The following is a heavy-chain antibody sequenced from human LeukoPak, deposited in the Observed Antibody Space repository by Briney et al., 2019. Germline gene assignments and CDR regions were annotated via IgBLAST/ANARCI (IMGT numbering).Heavy chain of an antibody. V-gene: IGHV3-48*03. CDR2: ISNGDGTI. D-gene: IGHD3-10*01. J-gene: IGHJ6*03. CDR1: GFTFSTYE. CDR3: ARDGPSIIRGVIRGAVAYYYYMDV. Sequence: SGGSLRLSCAASGFTFSTYEMNWVRQAPGKGLEWVSYISNGDGTIKYADSVKGRFTISRDNAKNSLYLQMNSLRAEDTAVYYCARDGPSIIRGVIRGAVAYYYYMDVWGKGTTVTISS.